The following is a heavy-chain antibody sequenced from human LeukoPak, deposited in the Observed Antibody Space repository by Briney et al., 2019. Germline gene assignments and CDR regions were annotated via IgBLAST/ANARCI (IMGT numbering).Heavy chain of an antibody. CDR2: INPNSGGT. CDR3: ARGPRYYYDSSGYYFDY. J-gene: IGHJ4*02. D-gene: IGHD3-22*01. CDR1: GYTFTGYY. Sequence: ASVKVSCKASGYTFTGYYMHWVRQAPGQGLEWMGWINPNSGGTNYAQKFQGRATMTRDTSISTAYMELSRLRSDDTAVYYCARGPRYYYDSSGYYFDYWGQGTLVTVSS. V-gene: IGHV1-2*02.